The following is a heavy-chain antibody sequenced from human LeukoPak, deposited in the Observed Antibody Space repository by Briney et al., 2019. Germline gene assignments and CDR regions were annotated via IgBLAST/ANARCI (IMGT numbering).Heavy chain of an antibody. J-gene: IGHJ4*02. CDR3: ARLAVAGPIDY. CDR2: MNPNSGNT. Sequence: AASVKVSCKASGYTFTSYDINWVRQATGQGLEWMGWMNPNSGNTGYAQKFQGRVTITADKSTSTAYMELSSLRSEDTAVYYCARLAVAGPIDYWGQGTLVTVSS. D-gene: IGHD6-19*01. V-gene: IGHV1-8*01. CDR1: GYTFTSYD.